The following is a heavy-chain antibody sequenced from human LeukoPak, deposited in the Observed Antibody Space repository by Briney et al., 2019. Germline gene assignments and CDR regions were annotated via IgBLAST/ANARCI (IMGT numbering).Heavy chain of an antibody. J-gene: IGHJ4*02. CDR3: ASATYCGGDCYAFFDD. V-gene: IGHV3-66*02. CDR1: GFSVSTKY. Sequence: GSLRLSCAASGFSVSTKYMSWVRQAPGKGLEWVSSIWSGGNTYYADSVKGRLTISRDNFKNTVYLQMNSLRAEDTAVYYCASATYCGGDCYAFFDDWGRGTLVTVSS. CDR2: IWSGGNT. D-gene: IGHD2-21*02.